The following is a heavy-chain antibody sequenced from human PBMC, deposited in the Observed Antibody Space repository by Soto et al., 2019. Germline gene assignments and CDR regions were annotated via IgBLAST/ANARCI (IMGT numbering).Heavy chain of an antibody. J-gene: IGHJ4*02. D-gene: IGHD6-19*01. CDR2: ISYDGSNK. CDR1: GFTFSSYG. V-gene: IGHV3-30*03. Sequence: GGSLRLSCAASGFTFSSYGMHWVRQAPGKGLEWVAVISYDGSNKYYADSVKGRFTISRDNSKNTLYLQMNSLRAEDTAVYYCARTGYSSGWYGLSYFDYWGQGTLVTVS. CDR3: ARTGYSSGWYGLSYFDY.